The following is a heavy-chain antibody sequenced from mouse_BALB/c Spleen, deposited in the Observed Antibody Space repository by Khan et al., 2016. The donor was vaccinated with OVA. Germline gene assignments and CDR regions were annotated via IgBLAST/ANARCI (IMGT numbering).Heavy chain of an antibody. CDR2: INNYNDYT. J-gene: IGHJ4*01. D-gene: IGHD1-1*02. Sequence: VQLQQSGAELVRPGASVKISCKAFGYTFTNHHMNWVKQRPGQGLDWIGYINNYNDYTSYNQKFKGRATLTVDKSSSTAYMDLSSLTSEASAVYYCARSGGYDAMDYWGRGTSVTVSS. CDR3: ARSGGYDAMDY. V-gene: IGHV1S45*01. CDR1: GYTFTNHH.